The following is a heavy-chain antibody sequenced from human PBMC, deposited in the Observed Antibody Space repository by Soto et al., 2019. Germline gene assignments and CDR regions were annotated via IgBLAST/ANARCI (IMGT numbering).Heavy chain of an antibody. V-gene: IGHV3-72*01. CDR3: GRGGYRHYSAYYYYALDV. CDR1: GFTLSDYY. CDR2: TRDKPNSYTT. Sequence: PGGSLRLSCVASGFTLSDYYVDWVRQAPGKGLEWVGRTRDKPNSYTTEYAASVEGRFTISRDDSKSSLYLQLNSLNTEDTAVYYCGRGGYRHYSAYYYYALDVWGQGTTVTVSS. J-gene: IGHJ6*02. D-gene: IGHD4-4*01.